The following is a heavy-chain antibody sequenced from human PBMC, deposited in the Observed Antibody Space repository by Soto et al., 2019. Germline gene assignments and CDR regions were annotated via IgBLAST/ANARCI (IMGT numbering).Heavy chain of an antibody. CDR2: IYSVGTT. CDR3: ARGATRDNMMESP. D-gene: IGHD3-16*01. J-gene: IGHJ5*02. CDR1: GFTVSSYY. V-gene: IGHV3-53*02. Sequence: EVQLVETGGGLIQPGGSLRLSCAASGFTVSSYYMSWVRQAPGKGPEWVSVIYSVGTTYYADSVKDRFTISRDNSKNTLYLQMNNLRAEDTAVYYCARGATRDNMMESPWGQGTLVTVSS.